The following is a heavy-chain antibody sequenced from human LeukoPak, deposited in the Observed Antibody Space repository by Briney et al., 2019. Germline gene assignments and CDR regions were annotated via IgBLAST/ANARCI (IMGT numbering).Heavy chain of an antibody. Sequence: GGSLRLSCAASGFTFSNYSMNWVRQAPGKGLEWVSSISNSSNYIYYADSVKGRFTISRDNAKNSLYLQMNSLRAEDTAVYYCARAREYSSGWYGYWGQGTLVTVSS. CDR1: GFTFSNYS. D-gene: IGHD6-19*01. V-gene: IGHV3-21*01. J-gene: IGHJ4*02. CDR3: ARAREYSSGWYGY. CDR2: ISNSSNYI.